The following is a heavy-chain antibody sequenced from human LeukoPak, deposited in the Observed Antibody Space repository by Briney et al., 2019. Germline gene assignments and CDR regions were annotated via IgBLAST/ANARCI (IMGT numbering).Heavy chain of an antibody. Sequence: ASVKVSCKASGYTFTSHSISWVRQAPGQGLEWMGWISAYNGDTNYAQKFQGRVTLTTDTSTRTAYMELSALRSDDTAVYFCARPLPYYYDSSGRYAFDVWGQGTMVTVSS. D-gene: IGHD3-22*01. V-gene: IGHV1-18*01. CDR2: ISAYNGDT. CDR1: GYTFTSHS. J-gene: IGHJ3*01. CDR3: ARPLPYYYDSSGRYAFDV.